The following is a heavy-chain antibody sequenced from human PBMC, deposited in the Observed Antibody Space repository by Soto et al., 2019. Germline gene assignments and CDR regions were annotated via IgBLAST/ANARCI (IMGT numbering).Heavy chain of an antibody. CDR1: GGSISSGGYS. V-gene: IGHV4-30-2*01. CDR3: ARVRGPVDP. Sequence: SETLSVTCSVSGGSISSGGYSWSWIRQPPGKGLEWIGYIYHSGSTDYNPSLKSRVTISVDRSKDQFSLKLRSVTAAHTAVYYCARVRGPVDPWGQGTLVTVSS. J-gene: IGHJ5*02. CDR2: IYHSGST.